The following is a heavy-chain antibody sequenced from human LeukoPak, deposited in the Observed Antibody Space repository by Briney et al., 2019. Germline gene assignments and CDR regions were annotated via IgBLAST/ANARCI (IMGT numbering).Heavy chain of an antibody. D-gene: IGHD4-17*01. CDR1: GFTFSSYA. Sequence: RGSLRLSCAASGFTFSSYAMSWVRQAPGKGLEWVSTISGSGGSTYYADSVKGRFTISRDNSKNTLYLQMNSLRAEDTAVYYCAKVRATVTTWEDYWGQGTLVTVSS. J-gene: IGHJ4*02. CDR2: ISGSGGST. V-gene: IGHV3-23*01. CDR3: AKVRATVTTWEDY.